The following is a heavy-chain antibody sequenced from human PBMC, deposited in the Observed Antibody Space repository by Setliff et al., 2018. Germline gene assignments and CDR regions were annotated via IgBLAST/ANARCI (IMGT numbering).Heavy chain of an antibody. CDR1: GFTFSGYA. D-gene: IGHD3-3*01. CDR2: ISGSGDST. V-gene: IGHV3-23*01. J-gene: IGHJ6*02. CDR3: ANGMFYDFWSNYPYYFGMDV. Sequence: PGGSLRLSCAASGFTFSGYAMTWVRQAPGKGLEWVSAISGSGDSTFYADSVEGRFTISRDNSKNTLYLQMNSLTAEDTAVYYCANGMFYDFWSNYPYYFGMDVWGQGTTVTVSS.